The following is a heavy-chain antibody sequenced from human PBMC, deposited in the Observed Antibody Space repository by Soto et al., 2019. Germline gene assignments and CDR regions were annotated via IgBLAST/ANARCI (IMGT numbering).Heavy chain of an antibody. Sequence: QVQLVQSGAEVKKPGASVKVSCKASGYTFTSYGISWVRQAPGQGLEWMGWISAYNGNTNYAQKLQGRVTMTTDTSKSTAYMELGSLGSDDTAVYYCARDESLGGGYRNWFGPWGQGTLVTVSS. CDR1: GYTFTSYG. V-gene: IGHV1-18*01. CDR2: ISAYNGNT. J-gene: IGHJ5*02. CDR3: ARDESLGGGYRNWFGP. D-gene: IGHD3-16*01.